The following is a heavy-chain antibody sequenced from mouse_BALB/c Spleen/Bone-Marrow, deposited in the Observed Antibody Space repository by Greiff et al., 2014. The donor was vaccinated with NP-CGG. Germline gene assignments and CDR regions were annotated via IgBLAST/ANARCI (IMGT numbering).Heavy chain of an antibody. CDR1: GFNIKDYY. CDR2: IDPENGDS. Sequence: VQLKQSGAELVRSGASVKLSCTASGFNIKDYYMHWVKQRPEQGLEWIGWIDPENGDSENAPKFQGKATMTADTSSNTAYLQLSSLTSEDTAVYYCNARGDYDFDYFDYWGQGTILTVSS. J-gene: IGHJ2*01. D-gene: IGHD2-4*01. CDR3: NARGDYDFDYFDY. V-gene: IGHV14-4*02.